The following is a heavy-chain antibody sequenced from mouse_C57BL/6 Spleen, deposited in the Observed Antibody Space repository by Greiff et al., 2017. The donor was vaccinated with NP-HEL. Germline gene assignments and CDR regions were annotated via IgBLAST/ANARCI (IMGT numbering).Heavy chain of an antibody. CDR1: GYSITSGYD. Sequence: VQLQQSGPGMVKPSQSLSLSCTVSGYSITSGYDWHWIRHFPGNKLEWVSYISYSGNTNYNPSLKSRISITHDTSKNQCFLKLNSVTTEDTATYNSARVDYDVFAYWGQGTLVTVSA. D-gene: IGHD2-4*01. CDR2: ISYSGNT. V-gene: IGHV3-1*01. J-gene: IGHJ3*01. CDR3: ARVDYDVFAY.